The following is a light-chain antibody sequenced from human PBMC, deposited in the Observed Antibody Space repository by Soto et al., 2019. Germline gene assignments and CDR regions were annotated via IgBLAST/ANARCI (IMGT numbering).Light chain of an antibody. V-gene: IGKV1-39*01. J-gene: IGKJ5*01. Sequence: DIQMTQSPSSLSASVGDRVTIICRARQSIKRFLNWYQQKPGKAPKLLIYESSILQRGVPSRFSGNASGTEFALTISSLQPEDFASYRCQQSYRPPTFGQGTRLEIK. CDR2: ESS. CDR1: QSIKRF. CDR3: QQSYRPPT.